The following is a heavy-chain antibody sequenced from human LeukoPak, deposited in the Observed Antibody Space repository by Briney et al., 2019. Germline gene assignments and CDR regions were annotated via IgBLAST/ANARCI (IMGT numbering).Heavy chain of an antibody. V-gene: IGHV3-21*01. CDR2: ISSSSAHI. J-gene: IGHJ3*02. Sequence: GGSLRLSCTASGFSFNTYSMNWVRQAPGKGLEWVSSISSSSAHIFYADSVKGRFSISRDNAKNSLYLQMNSLRVEDTAVYYCTSRYCTTTNCYSFDNWGQGTMVTVSS. CDR3: TSRYCTTTNCYSFDN. D-gene: IGHD2-2*01. CDR1: GFSFNTYS.